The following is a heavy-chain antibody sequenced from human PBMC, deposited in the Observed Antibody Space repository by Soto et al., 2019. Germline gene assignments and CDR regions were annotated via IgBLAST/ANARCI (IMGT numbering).Heavy chain of an antibody. D-gene: IGHD3-16*01. CDR2: TSPYTGNT. CDR1: GYIFVNYV. Sequence: QVQLLQSGDEVKKPGASVKVSCKASGYIFVNYVIAWVRQAPGQRLERMGWTSPYTGNTHSATKVQGRLTMTTDTSTSTSYMDLGSLTSDQTAVDYCVILANYVTPTPHDVCGQGTTVNVSS. CDR3: VILANYVTPTPHDV. V-gene: IGHV1-18*01. J-gene: IGHJ6*01.